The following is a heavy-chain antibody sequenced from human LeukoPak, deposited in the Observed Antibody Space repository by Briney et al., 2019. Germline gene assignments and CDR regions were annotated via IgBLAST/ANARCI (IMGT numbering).Heavy chain of an antibody. CDR1: GYTFTTYY. D-gene: IGHD1-1*01. V-gene: IGHV1-46*01. J-gene: IGHJ4*02. Sequence: ASVKVSYKASGYTFTTYYMHWVRQAPGQGLEWMGIINPSGGSTSYTQKFQGRVTMTRDTSTSIVYMELSSLTSDDTAVYYCARDTTRYFDYWGQRTLVTFSS. CDR3: ARDTTRYFDY. CDR2: INPSGGST.